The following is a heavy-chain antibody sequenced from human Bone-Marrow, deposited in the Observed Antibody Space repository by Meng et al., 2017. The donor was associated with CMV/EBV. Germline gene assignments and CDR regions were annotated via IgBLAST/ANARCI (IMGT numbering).Heavy chain of an antibody. CDR2: IIPILGIA. Sequence: SVKVSCKASGGTFSSYANSWVRQAPGQGLEWMGGIIPILGIANYAQKFQGRFTITADKSTSTAYMELSSLRSDDTAVYYCARSNIVVVPPGTHAFDIWGQGTMVTVSS. J-gene: IGHJ3*02. D-gene: IGHD2-2*01. CDR3: ARSNIVVVPPGTHAFDI. CDR1: GGTFSSYA. V-gene: IGHV1-69*10.